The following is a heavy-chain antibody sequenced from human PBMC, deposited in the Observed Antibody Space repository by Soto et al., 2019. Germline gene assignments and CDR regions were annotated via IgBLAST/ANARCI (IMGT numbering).Heavy chain of an antibody. CDR1: GASIGSGAYY. J-gene: IGHJ5*02. Sequence: SETLSLTCTVSGASIGSGAYYWSWVRQPPGKDLDRSGYDYYTGNTYYNPSLMRQFSISVDTSKNQFSLQLSSVTVADTAVYYCARERPDAARLDPLGQRNLVTISS. CDR3: ARERPDAARLDP. CDR2: DYYTGNT. V-gene: IGHV4-30-4*01. D-gene: IGHD2-2*01.